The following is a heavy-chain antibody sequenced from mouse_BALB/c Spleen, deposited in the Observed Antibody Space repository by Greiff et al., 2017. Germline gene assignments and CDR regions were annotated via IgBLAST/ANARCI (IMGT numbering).Heavy chain of an antibody. CDR3: TRDYYGSRAAY. D-gene: IGHD1-1*01. CDR2: INPSNGGT. V-gene: IGHV1S81*02. Sequence: QVHVKQSGAELVKPGASVKLSCKASGYTFTSYYMYWVKQRPGQGLEWIGGINPSNGGTNFNEKFKSKATLTVDKSSSTAYMQLSSLTSEDSAVYYCTRDYYGSRAAYWGQGTLVTVSA. CDR1: GYTFTSYY. J-gene: IGHJ3*01.